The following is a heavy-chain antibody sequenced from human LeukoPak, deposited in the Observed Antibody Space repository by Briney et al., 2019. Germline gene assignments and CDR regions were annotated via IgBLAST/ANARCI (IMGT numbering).Heavy chain of an antibody. CDR3: AKGHFGAGHY. CDR1: GFTFDDFT. D-gene: IGHD3-3*01. CDR2: ITGDGGTT. Sequence: AGGSLRLSCAASGFTFDDFTMHWFRQPPGRGLQWVSLITGDGGTTSYADSVKGRFTISRDNSKNSLYLHMNSLRNEDTALYYCAKGHFGAGHYWGQGTLVTVSS. V-gene: IGHV3-43*02. J-gene: IGHJ4*02.